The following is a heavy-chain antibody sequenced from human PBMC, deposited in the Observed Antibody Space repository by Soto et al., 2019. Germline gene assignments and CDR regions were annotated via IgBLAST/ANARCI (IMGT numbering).Heavy chain of an antibody. V-gene: IGHV3-23*01. CDR1: GFTFSSYA. D-gene: IGHD1-26*01. Sequence: GGSLSLSCAASGFTFSSYAMSWVRQAPGKGPEWVSAISGSGGSTYYADSVKGRFTISRDNSKNTLYLQMNSLRAEDTAVYYCAKDFIVGATNYFDYWGQGTLVTVS. CDR2: ISGSGGST. J-gene: IGHJ4*02. CDR3: AKDFIVGATNYFDY.